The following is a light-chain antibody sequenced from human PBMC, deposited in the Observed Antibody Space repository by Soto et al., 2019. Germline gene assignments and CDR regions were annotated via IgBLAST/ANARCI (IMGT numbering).Light chain of an antibody. CDR3: QQRSDWPWT. V-gene: IGKV3-11*01. J-gene: IGKJ1*01. CDR1: ESVTDY. Sequence: EIVLTHSPATLSLSPGERGTLSCRASESVTDYLAWYQQKPGQAPRLLVYDVSYRAAGIPTRFSGGGSGTDFTLTISNVEPEAFAVYYCQQRSDWPWTLGQGTKVDIK. CDR2: DVS.